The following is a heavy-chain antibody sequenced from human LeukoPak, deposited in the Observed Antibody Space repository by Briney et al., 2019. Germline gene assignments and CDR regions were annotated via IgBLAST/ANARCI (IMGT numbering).Heavy chain of an antibody. CDR3: ARGSVSIAAAGKDYYYYMDV. CDR1: GGTFSSYA. CDR2: IIPIFGTA. Sequence: ASVKVSCKASGGTFSSYAISWVRQAPGQGLEWMGGIIPIFGTANYAQKFQGRVTITTDESTSTAYMELSSLKSEDTAVYYCARGSVSIAAAGKDYYYYMDVWGKGTTVTVSS. D-gene: IGHD6-13*01. J-gene: IGHJ6*03. V-gene: IGHV1-69*05.